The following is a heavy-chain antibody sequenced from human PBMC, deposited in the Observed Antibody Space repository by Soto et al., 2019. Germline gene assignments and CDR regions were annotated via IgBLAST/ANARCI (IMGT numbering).Heavy chain of an antibody. CDR1: GGSISSSSYY. CDR2: IYYSGST. Sequence: TSETLSLTCTVSGGSISSSSYYWGWIRQPPGKGLEWIGSIYYSGSTYYNPSLKSRVTISVDTSKNQFSLKLSSVTAADTAVYYCARHSGGYGEEYFDYWGQGTLVTVSS. CDR3: ARHSGGYGEEYFDY. D-gene: IGHD4-17*01. V-gene: IGHV4-39*01. J-gene: IGHJ4*02.